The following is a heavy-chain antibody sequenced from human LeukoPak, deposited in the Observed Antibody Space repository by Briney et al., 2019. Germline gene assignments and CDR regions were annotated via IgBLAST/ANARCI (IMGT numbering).Heavy chain of an antibody. J-gene: IGHJ4*02. CDR3: ARYIWGSYPTFEDY. D-gene: IGHD3-16*02. V-gene: IGHV4-38-2*02. CDR1: GYSISSGYY. CDR2: IYHSGST. Sequence: PSETLSLTCTVSGYSISSGYYWGWIRQPPGKGLEWIGSIYHSGSTYYNPSLKSRVTISVDTSKNQFSLKLNSVTAADTAVYYCARYIWGSYPTFEDYWGQGSLVTVSS.